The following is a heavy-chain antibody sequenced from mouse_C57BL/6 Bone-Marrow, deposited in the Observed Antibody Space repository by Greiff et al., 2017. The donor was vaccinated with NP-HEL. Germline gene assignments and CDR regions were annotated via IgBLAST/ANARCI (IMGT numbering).Heavy chain of an antibody. CDR2: IYPGSGST. D-gene: IGHD2-2*01. J-gene: IGHJ4*01. CDR1: GYTFTSYW. V-gene: IGHV1-55*01. Sequence: QVQLQQPGAELVKPGASVKMSCKASGYTFTSYWITWVKQRPGQGLEWIGDIYPGSGSTNYNEKFKSKATLTVDTSSSTAYMQLSSLTSEDSAVYYCARSSMVTKGYAMDYWGQGTSVTVSS. CDR3: ARSSMVTKGYAMDY.